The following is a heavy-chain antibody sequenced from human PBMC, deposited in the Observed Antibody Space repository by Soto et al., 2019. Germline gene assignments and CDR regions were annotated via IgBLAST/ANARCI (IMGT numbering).Heavy chain of an antibody. CDR3: ATNKDNMLAY. CDR1: GYTFTRNG. Sequence: QVQLVQSGSEVKEPGASVKVSCKPSGYTFTRNGISWVRQAPGQGLEWVGWISTNSGNTDHAQKLQGRVTFTTDTPTTTADLELRSLRSDQTAVYYWATNKDNMLAYVGQGSLVSVSS. V-gene: IGHV1-18*01. J-gene: IGHJ4*02. D-gene: IGHD1-1*01. CDR2: ISTNSGNT.